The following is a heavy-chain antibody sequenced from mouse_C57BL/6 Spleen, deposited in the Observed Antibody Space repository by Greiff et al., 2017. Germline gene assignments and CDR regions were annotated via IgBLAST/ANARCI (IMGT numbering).Heavy chain of an antibody. Sequence: QVQLQQPGAELVKPGASVKLSCKASGYTFTSSWMHWVKQRPGRGLEWIGRIDPTSGGTKYTETFKSKATLTVDKPSSTAYMQLSSLTSEDSAVYYCARCYYDYDEGDYFDYWGQGTTLTVSS. D-gene: IGHD2-4*01. CDR3: ARCYYDYDEGDYFDY. CDR1: GYTFTSSW. CDR2: IDPTSGGT. J-gene: IGHJ2*01. V-gene: IGHV1-72*01.